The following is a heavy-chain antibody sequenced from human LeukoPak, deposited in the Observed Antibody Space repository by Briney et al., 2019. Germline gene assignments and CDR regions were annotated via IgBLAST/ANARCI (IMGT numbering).Heavy chain of an antibody. V-gene: IGHV1-8*01. CDR1: GYTFTSYD. Sequence: ASVKVSCKASGYTFTSYDINWMRQATGPGLEWMGWMNTNSGNTGYAQKFQGRVTMTRNTSISKAYMELSSLRSEDTAVYYCARAWYSSSSYGYWGQGTLVTVSS. J-gene: IGHJ4*02. CDR2: MNTNSGNT. D-gene: IGHD6-6*01. CDR3: ARAWYSSSSYGY.